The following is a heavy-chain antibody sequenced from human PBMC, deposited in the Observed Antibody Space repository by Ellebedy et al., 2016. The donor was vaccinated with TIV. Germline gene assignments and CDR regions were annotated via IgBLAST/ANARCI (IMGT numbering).Heavy chain of an antibody. CDR1: GFTFSSYD. CDR3: ARAPPLLYGDYVGSYAFDI. CDR2: IGTAGDT. D-gene: IGHD4-17*01. Sequence: GGSLRLXXAASGFTFSSYDMHWVRQATGKGLEWVPAIGTAGDTYYPGSVKGRFTISRENAKNSLYLQMNSLRAGDTAVYYCARAPPLLYGDYVGSYAFDIWGQGTMVTVSS. V-gene: IGHV3-13*01. J-gene: IGHJ3*02.